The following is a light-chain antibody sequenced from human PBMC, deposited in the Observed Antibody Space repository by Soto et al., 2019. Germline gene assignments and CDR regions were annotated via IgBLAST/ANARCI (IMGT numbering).Light chain of an antibody. CDR2: TAS. CDR1: QSVSSW. Sequence: IQMTQSPSSRSAPTGNRVTLTCRASQSVSSWLAWYQQKPGKAPTLLIHTASTLQSGVPSRFSGSGSGTDFTLIISSLQPDDFATDFCQQYNTYRTFGQGTKVDIK. V-gene: IGKV1-5*03. J-gene: IGKJ1*01. CDR3: QQYNTYRT.